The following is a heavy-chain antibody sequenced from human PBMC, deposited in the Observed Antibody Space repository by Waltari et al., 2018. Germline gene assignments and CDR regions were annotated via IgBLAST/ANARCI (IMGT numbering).Heavy chain of an antibody. D-gene: IGHD3-10*01. CDR1: GFELRMYS. CDR3: ARGSADFVRFWDS. V-gene: IGHV3-7*03. J-gene: IGHJ4*02. Sequence: EVYLAESGGGLVQRGGSLRLSCAASGFELRMYSMSWVRQAPGKGLEWVGNIRVDGTGQYYADSVAGRFTISRDNTKNSLYLQMDGLRDDDTAVYYCARGSADFVRFWDSWGQGTLVTVSS. CDR2: IRVDGTGQ.